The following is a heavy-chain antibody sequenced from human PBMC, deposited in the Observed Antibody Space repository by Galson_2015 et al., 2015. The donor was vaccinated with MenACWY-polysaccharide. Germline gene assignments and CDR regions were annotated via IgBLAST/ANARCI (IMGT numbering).Heavy chain of an antibody. CDR3: ATHDGDDIYYYYGMDV. D-gene: IGHD4-17*01. Sequence: SLRLSCAASGFTVSSNYMSWVRQAPGKGLEWVSVIYSGGSTYYADSVKGRFTISRDNSKNTLYLQMSSLRAEDTAVYYCATHDGDDIYYYYGMDVWGQGTTVTVSS. J-gene: IGHJ6*02. CDR2: IYSGGST. V-gene: IGHV3-66*02. CDR1: GFTVSSNY.